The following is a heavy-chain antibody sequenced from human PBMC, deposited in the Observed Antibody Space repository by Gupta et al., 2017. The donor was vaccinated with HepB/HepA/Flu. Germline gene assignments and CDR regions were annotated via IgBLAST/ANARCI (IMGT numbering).Heavy chain of an antibody. CDR2: VNHSGST. D-gene: IGHD5-18*01. J-gene: IGHJ6*02. Sequence: QVQLQQWGAGLLKPSETLSLTCAVYGGSFSGYYWSWIRQPPGKGLEWIGEVNHSGSTNYNPSLKSRVTISVDTSKNQFSLKLSSVTAADTAVYYCARGGGTAIVSYYYGMDVWGQGTTVTVSS. V-gene: IGHV4-34*01. CDR1: GGSFSGYY. CDR3: ARGGGTAIVSYYYGMDV.